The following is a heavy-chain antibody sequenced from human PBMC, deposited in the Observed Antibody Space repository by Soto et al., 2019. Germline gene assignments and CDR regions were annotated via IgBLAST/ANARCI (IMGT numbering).Heavy chain of an antibody. CDR3: ARDQEVRRRDFDY. V-gene: IGHV3-21*01. J-gene: IGHJ4*02. CDR1: GFTFSSYS. CDR2: ISGSSSYI. Sequence: GGSLRLSCAASGFTFSSYSMSWVRQAPGKGLEWVSSISGSSSYIYYADSVKGRFTISRDNDKNSLYLQMNSLRAEATAVYYCARDQEVRRRDFDYWGQGTLVTVSS. D-gene: IGHD3-10*01.